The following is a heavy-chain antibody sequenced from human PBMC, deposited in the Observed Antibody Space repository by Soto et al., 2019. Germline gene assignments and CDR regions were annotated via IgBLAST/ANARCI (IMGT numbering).Heavy chain of an antibody. D-gene: IGHD1-7*01. V-gene: IGHV3-30*18. CDR2: ITYDGSFQ. CDR3: AKDRVGGTFYTPLAF. CDR1: GFNFDNYG. Sequence: GGSLRLSCQASGFNFDNYGMHWVRQAPGRGLEWVAVITYDGSFQYYADSVKGRFTISRDNSKNTLSLHLNTLKPEDTAVYHCAKDRVGGTFYTPLAFWGQGTLVTVSS. J-gene: IGHJ4*02.